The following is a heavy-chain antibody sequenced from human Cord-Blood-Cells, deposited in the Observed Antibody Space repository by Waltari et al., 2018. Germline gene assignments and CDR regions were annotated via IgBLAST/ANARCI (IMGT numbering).Heavy chain of an antibody. D-gene: IGHD7-27*01. CDR1: GGTFSSYA. Sequence: QVQLVQSGAEVKKPGSSVKVSCKASGGTFSSYAISWVRQAPGQGLEWMGRIMPVLGIANYAQKFQDRGTITADKSTSTAYMERSSLRSEDTAVYYCASRGGTGAGSIDYWGQGTLVTVSS. J-gene: IGHJ4*02. CDR2: IMPVLGIA. V-gene: IGHV1-69*09. CDR3: ASRGGTGAGSIDY.